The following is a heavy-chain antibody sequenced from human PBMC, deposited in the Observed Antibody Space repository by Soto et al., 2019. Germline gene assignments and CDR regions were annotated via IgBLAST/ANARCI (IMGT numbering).Heavy chain of an antibody. CDR2: IYYSGST. CDR1: GGSISSYY. V-gene: IGHV4-59*01. J-gene: IGHJ4*02. Sequence: SETLSLTCTVSGGSISSYYWSWIRQPPGKGLEWIGYIYYSGSTNYNPSLKSRVTISVDTSKNQFSLKLSSVTAADTAVYYCARFPRGYSYGHFDYWGQGTLVTVSP. D-gene: IGHD5-18*01. CDR3: ARFPRGYSYGHFDY.